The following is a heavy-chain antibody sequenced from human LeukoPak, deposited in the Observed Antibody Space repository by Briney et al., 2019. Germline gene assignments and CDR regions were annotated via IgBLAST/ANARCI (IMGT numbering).Heavy chain of an antibody. CDR3: ARDAQRGFDYSNSLQY. D-gene: IGHD4-11*01. Sequence: GRSLRLSCAATGFTFNHYGMHWVRQAPGKGLEWVAVIWSDGTNTYYTDSAKGRFTISRVDSEKTVYLQMKSLRPEDTGVYYCARDAQRGFDYSNSLQYWGQGTPVTVST. J-gene: IGHJ4*02. V-gene: IGHV3-33*01. CDR1: GFTFNHYG. CDR2: IWSDGTNT.